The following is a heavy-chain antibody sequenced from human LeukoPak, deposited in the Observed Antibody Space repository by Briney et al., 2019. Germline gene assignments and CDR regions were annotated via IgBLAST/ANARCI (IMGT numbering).Heavy chain of an antibody. CDR2: ISYDGSNK. CDR3: ARDYVAVAQLDY. Sequence: GGSLRLSCAVSGFTFSSYAMHWVRQAPGKGLEWVAVISYDGSNKYYADSVKGRFAISRDNSKNTLYLQMNSLRAEDTAVYYCARDYVAVAQLDYWGQGTLVTVSS. CDR1: GFTFSSYA. V-gene: IGHV3-30*09. J-gene: IGHJ4*02. D-gene: IGHD6-19*01.